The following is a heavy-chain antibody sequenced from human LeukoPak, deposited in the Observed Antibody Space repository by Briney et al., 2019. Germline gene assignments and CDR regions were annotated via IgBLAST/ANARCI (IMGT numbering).Heavy chain of an antibody. J-gene: IGHJ4*02. CDR1: GYTFTSYG. CDR2: ISAYNGNT. CDR3: AREEGRYDSSGYSDY. D-gene: IGHD3-22*01. Sequence: ASVKVSCKASGYTFTSYGISWVRQAPGQGLEWTGWISAYNGNTNYAQKLQGRVTMTTDTSTSTAYMELRSLRSDDTAVYYCAREEGRYDSSGYSDYWGQGTLVTVSS. V-gene: IGHV1-18*01.